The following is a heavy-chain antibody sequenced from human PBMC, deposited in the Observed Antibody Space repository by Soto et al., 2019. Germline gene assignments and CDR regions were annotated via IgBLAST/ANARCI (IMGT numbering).Heavy chain of an antibody. Sequence: SETLSLTCAVYGGSFSGYYWSWIRQPPGKGLEWIGEINHSGSTNYNPSLKSRVTISVDTSKNQFSLKLSSVTAADTAVYYCARALTWGSSGWRTYYFDYWGQGTLVTVSS. CDR1: GGSFSGYY. CDR2: INHSGST. J-gene: IGHJ4*02. V-gene: IGHV4-34*01. D-gene: IGHD6-19*01. CDR3: ARALTWGSSGWRTYYFDY.